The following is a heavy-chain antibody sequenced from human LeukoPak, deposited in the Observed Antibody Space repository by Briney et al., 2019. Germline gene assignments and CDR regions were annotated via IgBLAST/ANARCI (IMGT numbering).Heavy chain of an antibody. CDR3: ARVSSGSYYRLDY. V-gene: IGHV1-2*02. Sequence: ASVKVSCKASGYTFTGYCMHWVRQAPGQGLEWMGWINPNSGGTNYAQKFQGRVTMTRDTSISTAYMELSRLRSDDTAVYYCARVSSGSYYRLDYWGQGTLVTVSS. J-gene: IGHJ4*02. CDR2: INPNSGGT. CDR1: GYTFTGYC. D-gene: IGHD1-26*01.